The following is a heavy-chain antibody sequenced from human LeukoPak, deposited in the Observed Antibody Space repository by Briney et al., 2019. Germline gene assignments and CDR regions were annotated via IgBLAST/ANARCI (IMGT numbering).Heavy chain of an antibody. Sequence: PSETLSLTCTVSGGSISSSSYYWGWIRQPPGKGLEWIGSIYYSGSTYYNPSLKSRVTISVDTSKNQFSLKLSSVTAADTAVYYCARDSRIAVAVYYYFDYWGQGTLVTVSS. CDR1: GGSISSSSYY. D-gene: IGHD6-19*01. V-gene: IGHV4-39*07. CDR2: IYYSGST. CDR3: ARDSRIAVAVYYYFDY. J-gene: IGHJ4*02.